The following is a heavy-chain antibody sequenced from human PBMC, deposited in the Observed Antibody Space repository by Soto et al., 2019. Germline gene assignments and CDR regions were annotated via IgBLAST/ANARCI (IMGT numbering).Heavy chain of an antibody. J-gene: IGHJ6*02. Sequence: LSLTCTVSGGSISSGDYYWSWVRQPPGKGLEWIGYIYYSGSTYYNPSLKSRVTISVDTSKNQFSLKLSSVTAADTAVYYCARSGITIFGVVLPYYYYGMDVWGQGTTVTVSS. CDR1: GGSISSGDYY. V-gene: IGHV4-30-4*01. CDR3: ARSGITIFGVVLPYYYYGMDV. D-gene: IGHD3-3*01. CDR2: IYYSGST.